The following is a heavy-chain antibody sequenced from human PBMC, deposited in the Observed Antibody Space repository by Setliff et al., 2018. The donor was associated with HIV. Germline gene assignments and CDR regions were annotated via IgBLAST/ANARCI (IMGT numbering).Heavy chain of an antibody. V-gene: IGHV3-23*01. CDR2: ISNSGINT. Sequence: GSLRLSCAASGFTFGTYAMTWIRQAPGKGLEWVSSISNSGINTYYTDSVKGRFTVFRDNSKATLYLQMSSLRVEDTATYYCVKEVGISHPGNWFDPWGQGTLVTVSS. CDR3: VKEVGISHPGNWFDP. CDR1: GFTFGTYA. D-gene: IGHD2-2*01. J-gene: IGHJ5*02.